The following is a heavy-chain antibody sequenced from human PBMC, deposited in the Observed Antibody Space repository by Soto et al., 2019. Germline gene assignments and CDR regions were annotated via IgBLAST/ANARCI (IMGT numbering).Heavy chain of an antibody. Sequence: GGSLRLSCAASGFMFSAYTMNWVRQAPGKGLEWLSSISDDSSYIDYADSLRGRFTVSRDNARNSLYLQIDSLGVEDTAVYYCATPYYFNHWGPGSLATVSS. V-gene: IGHV3-21*06. J-gene: IGHJ1*01. D-gene: IGHD3-16*01. CDR2: ISDDSSYI. CDR1: GFMFSAYT. CDR3: ATPYYFNH.